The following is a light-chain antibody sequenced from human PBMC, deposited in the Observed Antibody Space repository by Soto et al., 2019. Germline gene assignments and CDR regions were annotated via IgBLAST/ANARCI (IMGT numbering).Light chain of an antibody. J-gene: IGKJ4*01. CDR2: GTS. CDR1: QSVRNSY. V-gene: IGKV3-20*01. CDR3: QYYGSPLT. Sequence: DIVLTQSPDTLSLSPGERATLSCRASQSVRNSYLAWYQQKPGQPPSLVIYGTSNGATGVPDRFSGSGSGTDFSLTISRLEPEDFAVYYCQYYGSPLTFGGGTKVEIK.